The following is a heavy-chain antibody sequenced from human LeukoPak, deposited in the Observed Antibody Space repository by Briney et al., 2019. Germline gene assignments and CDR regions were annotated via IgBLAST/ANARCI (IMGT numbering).Heavy chain of an antibody. V-gene: IGHV3-48*01. J-gene: IGHJ4*02. Sequence: GGSLRLSCAASGFTFSSYSMNWVRQAPGKGLEWVSYISSSSSTIYYADSVKGRFTISRDNAKNSLYLQMNSLRAEDTAVYYCARKFSYSSSAYNPHYFDFWGQGIQVTVAS. CDR2: ISSSSSTI. CDR1: GFTFSSYS. CDR3: ARKFSYSSSAYNPHYFDF. D-gene: IGHD6-6*01.